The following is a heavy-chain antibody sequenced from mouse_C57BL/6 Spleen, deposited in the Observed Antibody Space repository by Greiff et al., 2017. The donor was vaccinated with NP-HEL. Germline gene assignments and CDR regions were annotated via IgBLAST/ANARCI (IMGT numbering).Heavy chain of an antibody. CDR1: GYAFSSSW. J-gene: IGHJ4*01. Sequence: QVQLQQSGPELVKPGASVKISCKASGYAFSSSWMNWVKQRPGKGLEWIGRIYPGDGDTNYNGKLKGKATLTADTSSSTAYMHLSSLTSEDSAVYFCARSATVATMDVWGQGTSVTVSS. V-gene: IGHV1-82*01. D-gene: IGHD1-1*01. CDR3: ARSATVATMDV. CDR2: IYPGDGDT.